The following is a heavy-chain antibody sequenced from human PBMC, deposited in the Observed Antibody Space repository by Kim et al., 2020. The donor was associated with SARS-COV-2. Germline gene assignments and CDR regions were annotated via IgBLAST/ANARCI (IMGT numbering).Heavy chain of an antibody. CDR3: ARDHRYLIDY. Sequence: STYYNPSLKSRVTISVDTSKNQFSLKLSSVTAADTAVYYCARDHRYLIDYWGQGTLVTVSS. D-gene: IGHD1-1*01. CDR2: ST. J-gene: IGHJ4*02. V-gene: IGHV4-39*07.